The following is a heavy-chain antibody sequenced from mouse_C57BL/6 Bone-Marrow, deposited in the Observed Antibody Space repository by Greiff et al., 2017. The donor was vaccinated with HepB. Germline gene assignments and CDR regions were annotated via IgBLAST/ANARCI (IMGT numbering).Heavy chain of an antibody. CDR2: ISDGGSYT. CDR3: ARAPPPYYGSSYWYFDV. D-gene: IGHD1-1*01. Sequence: EVKLEESGGGLVKPGGSLKLSCAASGFTFSSYAMSWVRQTPEKRLEWVATISDGGSYTYYPDNVKGRVTISRDNAKNNLYLQMSHLKSEDTAMYYCARAPPPYYGSSYWYFDVWGTGTTVTVSS. V-gene: IGHV5-4*03. J-gene: IGHJ1*03. CDR1: GFTFSSYA.